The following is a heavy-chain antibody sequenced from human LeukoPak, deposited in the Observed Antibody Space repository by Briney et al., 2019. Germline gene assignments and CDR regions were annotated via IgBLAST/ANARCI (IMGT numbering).Heavy chain of an antibody. CDR1: GFTFSTYW. V-gene: IGHV3-7*01. D-gene: IGHD5-18*01. Sequence: QTGGSLRLSCVASGFTFSTYWMSWVRQAPGKGLEWVANIKQDGSEKYYVDSVKGRFTISRDNAKNSLYLQMNSLRAEDTAVYYCARDRWGYSYGGDWGQGTLVTVSS. J-gene: IGHJ4*02. CDR2: IKQDGSEK. CDR3: ARDRWGYSYGGD.